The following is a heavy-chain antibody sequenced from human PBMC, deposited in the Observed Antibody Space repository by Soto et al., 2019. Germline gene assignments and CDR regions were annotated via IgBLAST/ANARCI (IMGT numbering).Heavy chain of an antibody. CDR1: GFSLSDYY. D-gene: IGHD6-13*01. CDR3: ATDRVTLPGTFGY. CDR2: ISSSGSSI. J-gene: IGHJ4*02. Sequence: PGGSLSLSCAGSGFSLSDYYMSWMRQAPGKGLEWVSYISSSGSSIYYADSVKGRFTISRDNAKNSMYLQMNGLRAEDTAMYYCATDRVTLPGTFGYWGQGTLVTVSS. V-gene: IGHV3-11*01.